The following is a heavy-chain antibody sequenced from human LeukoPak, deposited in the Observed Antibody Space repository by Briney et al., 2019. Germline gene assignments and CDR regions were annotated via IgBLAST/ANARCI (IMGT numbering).Heavy chain of an antibody. D-gene: IGHD3-10*02. CDR2: ISGDGNFR. Sequence: PGGSLRLSCAASGFTLNTYWIHWVRQTPQTGLEWVAGISGDGNFRRNADSVRGRLTISRDNAKISLYLQMNSLRAEDTAVYYCAELGITMIGGVWGKGTTITISS. J-gene: IGHJ6*04. CDR1: GFTLNTYW. V-gene: IGHV3-74*01. CDR3: AELGITMIGGV.